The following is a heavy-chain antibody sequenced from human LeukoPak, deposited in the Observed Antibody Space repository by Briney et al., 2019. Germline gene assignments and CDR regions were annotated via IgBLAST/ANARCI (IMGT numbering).Heavy chain of an antibody. V-gene: IGHV1-69*05. CDR2: IIPIFGTA. J-gene: IGHJ6*03. CDR3: ARDLPGYGYYYMDV. CDR1: GGTFSSYA. Sequence: ASVKVSCKASGGTFSSYAISWVRQAPGQGLEWMGGIIPIFGTANYAQKFQGRVTITTDESTSTAYMELSSLRSEDTAVYYCARDLPGYGYYYMDVWGKGTTVTVSS. D-gene: IGHD2-15*01.